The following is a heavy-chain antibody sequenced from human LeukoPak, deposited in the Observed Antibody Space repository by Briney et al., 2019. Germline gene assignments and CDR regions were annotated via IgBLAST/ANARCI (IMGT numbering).Heavy chain of an antibody. D-gene: IGHD2-15*01. CDR3: ARVVVAANPDAFDI. V-gene: IGHV3-48*02. J-gene: IGHJ3*02. CDR1: GFTFSDYD. CDR2: ISSSSSTI. Sequence: PGGSLRLSCAASGFTFSDYDMNWVRQAPGKGLEWLSYISSSSSTIYYAHSVKGRFTISRDNAKNSLYLQMNSLRDEDTAVYYCARVVVAANPDAFDIWGQGTMVTVSS.